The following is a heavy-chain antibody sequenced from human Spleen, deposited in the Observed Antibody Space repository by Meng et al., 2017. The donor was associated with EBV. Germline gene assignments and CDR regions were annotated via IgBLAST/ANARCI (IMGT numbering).Heavy chain of an antibody. D-gene: IGHD2-2*01. CDR3: AKDEDQVDS. Sequence: VQLVQSGVEVKKPGASLKVSCKASGYNFGSYYMHWVRQAPGQGLEWMGVINTSGGSTFYAHRFQGRVTMTRDTSTTTVYMELNSLKSEDTAVYYCAKDEDQVDSWGQGTLVTVSS. V-gene: IGHV1-46*01. CDR1: GYNFGSYY. CDR2: INTSGGST. J-gene: IGHJ4*02.